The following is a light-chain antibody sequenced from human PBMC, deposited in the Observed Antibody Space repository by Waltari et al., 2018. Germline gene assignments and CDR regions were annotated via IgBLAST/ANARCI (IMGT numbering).Light chain of an antibody. CDR1: QYIGTS. J-gene: IGKJ2*01. V-gene: IGKV1D-8*01. CDR2: AAS. Sequence: VISMTHSPSFLSASTGDRVTITCRVTQYIGTSLAWYQQKPGKAPDLLIYAASTLQSGVPSRFSGSRSGTDFTLSISSLQSEDFATYYCQHYYTFPYTFGQGTKLEIK. CDR3: QHYYTFPYT.